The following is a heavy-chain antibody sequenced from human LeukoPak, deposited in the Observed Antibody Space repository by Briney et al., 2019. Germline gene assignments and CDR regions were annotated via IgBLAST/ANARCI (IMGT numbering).Heavy chain of an antibody. CDR1: GYSFTNYW. V-gene: IGHV5-51*01. Sequence: GESLKISCKGSGYSFTNYWIGWVRQMPGKGLEWMGNIYPADSNTRYSPSFEGQVAISVDKSISTAYLQWSSLKASDTALYYCARHITGTTGIDYWGQGTLVTVSS. CDR3: ARHITGTTGIDY. CDR2: IYPADSNT. D-gene: IGHD1-20*01. J-gene: IGHJ4*02.